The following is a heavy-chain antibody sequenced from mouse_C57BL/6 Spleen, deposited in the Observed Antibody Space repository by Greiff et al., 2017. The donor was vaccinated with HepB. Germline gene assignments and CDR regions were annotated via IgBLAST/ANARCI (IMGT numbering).Heavy chain of an antibody. CDR3: ARGDYYGSPYWYFDV. V-gene: IGHV1-85*01. J-gene: IGHJ1*03. CDR1: GYTFTSYD. CDR2: IYPRDGST. Sequence: VKLVESGPELVKPGASVKLSCKASGYTFTSYDINWVKQRPGQGLEWIGWIYPRDGSTKYNEKFKGKATLTVDTSSSTAYMELHSLTSEDSAVYFCARGDYYGSPYWYFDVWGTGTTVTVSS. D-gene: IGHD1-1*01.